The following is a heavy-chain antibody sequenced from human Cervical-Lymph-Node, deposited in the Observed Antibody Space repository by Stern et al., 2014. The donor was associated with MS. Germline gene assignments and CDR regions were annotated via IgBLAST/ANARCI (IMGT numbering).Heavy chain of an antibody. V-gene: IGHV4-59*01. CDR1: GGPITSYY. CDR2: IYYSGST. Sequence: QLQESGPGLVKPSETLSLTCTVSGGPITSYYLSWIRQPPGKGLEWIVYIYYSGSTTYNPHLMNRVTISQDTSYNQSSMQLRSVTAADTAVYYWARGATQAFDPWGQGTLVTVSS. J-gene: IGHJ5*02. CDR3: ARGATQAFDP.